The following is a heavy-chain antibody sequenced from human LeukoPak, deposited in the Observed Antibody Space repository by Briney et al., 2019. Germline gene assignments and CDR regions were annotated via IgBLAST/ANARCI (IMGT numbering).Heavy chain of an antibody. D-gene: IGHD6-19*01. CDR1: GGSISSYY. CDR3: ARDLGGSSGWRIDY. CDR2: VYASGS. J-gene: IGHJ4*02. Sequence: SETLSLTCTVSGGSISSYYWNWIRQSAGKGLEWIGRVYASGSNYNPSLKSRVTMSIDTSKSQFSLNLNSVTAADTAVYYCARDLGGSSGWRIDYWGQGTLVTVSS. V-gene: IGHV4-4*07.